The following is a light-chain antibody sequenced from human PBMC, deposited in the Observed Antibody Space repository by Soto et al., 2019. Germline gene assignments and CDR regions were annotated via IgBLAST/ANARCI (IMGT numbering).Light chain of an antibody. CDR3: KSYVCSNTYG. CDR2: EDV. V-gene: IGLV2-8*01. Sequence: QSSLTQPPSASGSPGQTVTISCTGTKSDIGVYDFVSWYQQHPGKAPRLIIYEDVQRPSGVPDRFSGSKSGNTASLTVAGLQAADDADYFCKSYVCSNTYGFGSGTKLTVL. J-gene: IGLJ1*01. CDR1: KSDIGVYDF.